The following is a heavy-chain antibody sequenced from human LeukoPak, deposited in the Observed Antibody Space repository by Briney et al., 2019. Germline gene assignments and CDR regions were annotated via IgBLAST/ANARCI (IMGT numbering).Heavy chain of an antibody. J-gene: IGHJ4*02. V-gene: IGHV1-24*01. CDR2: FDPEDGET. D-gene: IGHD5-18*01. CDR3: ATEEDTAMGLQFDY. Sequence: ASVKVSCKVSGYTLTELSMHWVRQAPGKGLEWMGGFDPEDGETIYAQKFQGRVTMTEDTSTDTAYMELSSLRSEDTAVYYCATEEDTAMGLQFDYWGQGTLVTVSS. CDR1: GYTLTELS.